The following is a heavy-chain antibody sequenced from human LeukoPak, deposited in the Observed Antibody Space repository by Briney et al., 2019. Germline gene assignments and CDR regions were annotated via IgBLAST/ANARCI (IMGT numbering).Heavy chain of an antibody. D-gene: IGHD2-2*01. CDR1: GFTFSDYG. CDR2: IRYDGSNK. Sequence: GGSLRLSCAASGFTFSDYGIHWVRQAPGKGLEWVAFIRYDGSNKYYADSVKGRFTISRDNSKNTLYLQMNSLRAEDTAVYYCAKDTSVVEALDGPNDYWGQGTLVTVSS. CDR3: AKDTSVVEALDGPNDY. J-gene: IGHJ4*02. V-gene: IGHV3-30*02.